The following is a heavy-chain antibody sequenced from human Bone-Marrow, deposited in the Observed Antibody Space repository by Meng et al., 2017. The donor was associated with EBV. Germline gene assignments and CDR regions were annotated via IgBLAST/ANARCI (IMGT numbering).Heavy chain of an antibody. CDR1: VSTVSGYG. D-gene: IGHD2-15*01. Sequence: EVQLVXSXXXXXKPXGXXXLSXSXSVSTVSGYGMNWVRQAPGKGLEWVSYISSALTTLSYKYADSVKGRFTISRDNARNSLYLQLNSLRVEDTSIYYCARGRYCSGGGCYFDYWGQGTLVTVSS. CDR3: ARGRYCSGGGCYFDY. V-gene: IGHV3-21*01. CDR2: ISSALTTLSYK. J-gene: IGHJ4*02.